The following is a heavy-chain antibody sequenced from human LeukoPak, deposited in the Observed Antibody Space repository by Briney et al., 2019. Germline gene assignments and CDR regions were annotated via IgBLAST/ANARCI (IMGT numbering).Heavy chain of an antibody. V-gene: IGHV1-2*02. D-gene: IGHD1-26*01. J-gene: IGHJ3*02. CDR3: ARIGVVGTTRRYDAFEI. CDR2: INPNSGGT. Sequence: GASVKVSCKASGYTFTGFHMHWVRQAPGQGLEWMGWINPNSGGTNYAQKFQGRVTMSVDTSKNQFSLNLSSVTAADTAMYYCARIGVVGTTRRYDAFEIWGQGTMVTVSS. CDR1: GYTFTGFH.